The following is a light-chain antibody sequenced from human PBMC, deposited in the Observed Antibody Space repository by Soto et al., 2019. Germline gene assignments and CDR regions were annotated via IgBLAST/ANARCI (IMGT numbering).Light chain of an antibody. J-gene: IGKJ2*01. Sequence: IVLTQSPGTRSFAPGERATLSCRASHRVRSSYLAWYQQKPGQAPRLLIYGASSRATGIPDRFSGSGSGTDFTLTISRLEPEDFAVYYCQQYGSSLPYTVGQGTNLEIK. CDR1: HRVRSSY. CDR2: GAS. CDR3: QQYGSSLPYT. V-gene: IGKV3-20*01.